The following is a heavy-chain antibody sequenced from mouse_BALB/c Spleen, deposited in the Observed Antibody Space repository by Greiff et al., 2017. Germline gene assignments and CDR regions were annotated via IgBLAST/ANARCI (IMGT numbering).Heavy chain of an antibody. CDR1: GYAFSSYW. CDR2: IYPGDGDT. Sequence: QVQLKESGAELVRPGSSVKISCKASGYAFSSYWMNWVKQRPGQGLEWIGQIYPGDGDTNYNGKFKGKATLTADKSSSTAYMQLSSLTSEDSAVYFCARAGFYGNYGDYWGQGTTLTVSS. V-gene: IGHV1-80*01. J-gene: IGHJ2*01. D-gene: IGHD2-1*01. CDR3: ARAGFYGNYGDY.